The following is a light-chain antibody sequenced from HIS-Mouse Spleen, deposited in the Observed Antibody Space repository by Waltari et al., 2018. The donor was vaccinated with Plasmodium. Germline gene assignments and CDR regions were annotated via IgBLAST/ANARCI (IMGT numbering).Light chain of an antibody. CDR3: QQYNNWSFT. Sequence: IVMTQSSATLSMSRGEGATLSCRASQSVSSNLACYQQKPGQAPRLLIYGASTRATGIPARFSGSGSGTEFTLTISSLQSEDFAVYYCQQYNNWSFTFGPGTKVDIK. J-gene: IGKJ3*01. V-gene: IGKV3-15*01. CDR2: GAS. CDR1: QSVSSN.